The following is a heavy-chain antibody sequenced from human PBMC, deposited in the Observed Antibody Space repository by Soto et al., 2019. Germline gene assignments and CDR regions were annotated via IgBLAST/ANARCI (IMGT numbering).Heavy chain of an antibody. CDR3: TTDYSYYYYYGMDV. CDR1: GFTFTSHA. V-gene: IGHV3-15*01. D-gene: IGHD4-4*01. CDR2: IKSKTDGGTT. J-gene: IGHJ6*02. Sequence: PGGSLRLSCAASGFTFTSHAMHWVRQTPGKGLEWVGRIKSKTDGGTTDYAAPVKGRFTISRDDSKNTLYLQMNSLKTEDTAVYYCTTDYSYYYYYGMDVWGQGTTVTVSS.